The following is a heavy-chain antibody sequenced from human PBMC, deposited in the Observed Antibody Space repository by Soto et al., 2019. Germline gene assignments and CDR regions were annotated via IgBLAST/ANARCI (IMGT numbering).Heavy chain of an antibody. D-gene: IGHD6-13*01. CDR1: RDTFTSYY. CDR2: INPHGGST. V-gene: IGHV1-46*01. CDR3: ATYIAAADSFDY. Sequence: ASVKVSCKAPRDTFTSYYINWVRQAPGQGLEWMGVINPHGGSTIYAQKLQGRVTMTEDTSTDTAYMELSSLRSEDTAVYYCATYIAAADSFDYWGQGTLVTVYS. J-gene: IGHJ4*02.